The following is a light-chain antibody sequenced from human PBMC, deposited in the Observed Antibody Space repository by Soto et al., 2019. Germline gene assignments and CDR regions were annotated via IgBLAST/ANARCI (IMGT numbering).Light chain of an antibody. CDR2: AAS. CDR1: QTAYKN. J-gene: IGKJ2*01. V-gene: IGKV3-15*01. Sequence: ELEMTQSPASLSASPGETVTLSCRATQTAYKNLAWYQQKPGQPPRLLIFAASTRAPGLPARFSGSGSGTEFSITISSLKSEDSAIYYCQEYNRWPPEFIFGPGTRLEIK. CDR3: QEYNRWPPEFI.